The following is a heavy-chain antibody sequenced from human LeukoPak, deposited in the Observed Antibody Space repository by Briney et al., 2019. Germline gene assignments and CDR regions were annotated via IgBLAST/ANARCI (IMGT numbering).Heavy chain of an antibody. CDR2: VNSDGSST. V-gene: IGHV3-74*01. J-gene: IGHJ6*02. Sequence: GGSLRFSCAASGFPFTSYWMHWVRQAPGKGLVWVSRVNSDGSSTNYADPVKGRFTISSDNGKNTLYLQMNSLRAEDTAVYYCARGCYYGMDVWGHGTTVTVSS. CDR1: GFPFTSYW. CDR3: ARGCYYGMDV.